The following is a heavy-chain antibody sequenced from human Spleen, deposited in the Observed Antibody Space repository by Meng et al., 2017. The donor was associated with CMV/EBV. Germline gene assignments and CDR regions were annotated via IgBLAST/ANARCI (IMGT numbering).Heavy chain of an antibody. CDR3: ARWELRNYYYGMDV. CDR1: GGSIRSYY. D-gene: IGHD1-7*01. CDR2: IYYSGST. J-gene: IGHJ6*02. V-gene: IGHV4-59*01. Sequence: SETLSLTCTVSGGSIRSYYWSWIRQPPGKGLXXIGYIYYSGSTNYNPSLKSRVTISVDTSKNQFSLKLSSVTAADTAVYYCARWELRNYYYGMDVWGQGTTVTVSS.